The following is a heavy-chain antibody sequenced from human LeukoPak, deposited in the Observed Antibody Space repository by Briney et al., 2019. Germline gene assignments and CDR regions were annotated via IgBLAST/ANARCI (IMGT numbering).Heavy chain of an antibody. D-gene: IGHD3-10*01. J-gene: IGHJ3*02. CDR3: VKGGWFGQSSSDVFDM. CDR1: GFTFRDYA. Sequence: GGSLRLSCVASGFTFRDYAMTWVRQAPGKGLEWVSGVSGRGDITKHADSVKGRFTISRDNSKNTPFLQMNSLRAEDTATYYCVKGGWFGQSSSDVFDMWGQGTMVTVSS. V-gene: IGHV3-23*01. CDR2: VSGRGDIT.